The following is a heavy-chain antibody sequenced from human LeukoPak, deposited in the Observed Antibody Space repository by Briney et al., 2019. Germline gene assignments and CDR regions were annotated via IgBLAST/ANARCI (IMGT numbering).Heavy chain of an antibody. Sequence: SETLSLTCGVYGGSFSGYYWTWIRQSPGMGLEWIGEIIHSGSTNYNPSPTSRVTISVDTSKKQFSLELSSVTAADTAVYYCARGILVTVYAAFDYWGQGTLVTVSS. D-gene: IGHD2-8*01. CDR3: ARGILVTVYAAFDY. CDR2: IIHSGST. J-gene: IGHJ4*02. CDR1: GGSFSGYY. V-gene: IGHV4-34*01.